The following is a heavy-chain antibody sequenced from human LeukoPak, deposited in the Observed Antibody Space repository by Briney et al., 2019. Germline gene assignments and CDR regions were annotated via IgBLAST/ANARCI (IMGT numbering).Heavy chain of an antibody. CDR3: AKDIPRYDGGNPVGAFDI. CDR2: ISDNGRST. J-gene: IGHJ3*02. D-gene: IGHD4-23*01. CDR1: GFTFSSYA. V-gene: IGHV3-23*01. Sequence: QSGGSLRLSCAASGFTFSSYAMSWVRQAPGKGLEWVSTISDNGRSTYYADSVKGRFAISRDNSKNTLYLQMNSLRAEDTAVYYCAKDIPRYDGGNPVGAFDIWGQGTMVTVSS.